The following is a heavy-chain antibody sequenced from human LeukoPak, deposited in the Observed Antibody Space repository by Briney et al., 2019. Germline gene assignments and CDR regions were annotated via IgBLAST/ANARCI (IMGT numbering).Heavy chain of an antibody. CDR2: ISGGTT. Sequence: PGGSLRLSCTASGFTFGDYLMSWFRQAPGKGLEWIGFISGGTTEYAAPVKGRFTISRDGSTSIAYLQMNSLATEDTAVYYCSRGSGWLSVYWGQGTLVTVSS. CDR3: SRGSGWLSVY. J-gene: IGHJ4*02. V-gene: IGHV3-49*01. CDR1: GFTFGDYL. D-gene: IGHD6-19*01.